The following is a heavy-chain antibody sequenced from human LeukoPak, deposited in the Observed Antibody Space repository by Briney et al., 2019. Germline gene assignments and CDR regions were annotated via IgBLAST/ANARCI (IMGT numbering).Heavy chain of an antibody. D-gene: IGHD3-3*01. Sequence: SETLSLTCTVSGGSISSYYWSWIRQPPGKGLEWIGYIYYSGSTNYNPSLKSRVTISVDTSKNQFSLKLSSVTAADTAVYYCARDRGVLRFLEWLPTGAFDIWGQGTMVTVSS. CDR2: IYYSGST. CDR1: GGSISSYY. CDR3: ARDRGVLRFLEWLPTGAFDI. V-gene: IGHV4-59*01. J-gene: IGHJ3*02.